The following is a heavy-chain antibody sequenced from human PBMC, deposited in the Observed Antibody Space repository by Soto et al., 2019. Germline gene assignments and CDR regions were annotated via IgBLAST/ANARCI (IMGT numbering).Heavy chain of an antibody. CDR1: GGSISSSRCH. V-gene: IGHV4-39*07. CDR2: INHSGVT. Sequence: SETLSLTCTVPGGSISSSRCHWSWIRQPPGKGLEWIGEINHSGVTNYKPSLKRRVTISVDTSKNQFSLQLKSVTAADTALYYCARFSGSYYYAMDVWGQGSTVTVSS. CDR3: ARFSGSYYYAMDV. J-gene: IGHJ6*02. D-gene: IGHD6-19*01.